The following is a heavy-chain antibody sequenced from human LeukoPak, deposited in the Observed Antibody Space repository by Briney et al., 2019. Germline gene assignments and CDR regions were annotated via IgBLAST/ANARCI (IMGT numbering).Heavy chain of an antibody. CDR3: ARDNHPSYENPWFDP. D-gene: IGHD5-18*01. CDR2: IIPIFGTA. CDR1: GGTFSSYA. Sequence: SVKVSCKASGGTFSSYAISWVRQAPGQGLEWMGGIIPIFGTANYAQEFQGRVTITADESTSTAYMELSSLRSEDTAVYYCARDNHPSYENPWFDPWGQGTLVTVSS. J-gene: IGHJ5*02. V-gene: IGHV1-69*13.